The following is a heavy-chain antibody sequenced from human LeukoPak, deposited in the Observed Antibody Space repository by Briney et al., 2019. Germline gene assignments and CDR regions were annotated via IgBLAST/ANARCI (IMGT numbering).Heavy chain of an antibody. Sequence: PGGSLRLSCAASGFTFSGYAMSWVRQAPGKGLEWVSAISGSGDTTYYADSVKGRFTISSDNAKNTLYLQMNSLRAEDTAGYYCAKFGPPSGYGSAFDYWGQGTLVTVSS. CDR3: AKFGPPSGYGSAFDY. D-gene: IGHD5-12*01. V-gene: IGHV3-23*01. CDR2: ISGSGDTT. J-gene: IGHJ4*02. CDR1: GFTFSGYA.